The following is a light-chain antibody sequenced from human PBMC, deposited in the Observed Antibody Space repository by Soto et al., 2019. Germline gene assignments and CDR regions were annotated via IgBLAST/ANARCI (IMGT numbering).Light chain of an antibody. CDR2: SNN. J-gene: IGLJ3*02. V-gene: IGLV1-44*01. CDR1: RSNIAANT. CDR3: AAWDDSLNGPV. Sequence: QLVLTQPPSASGAPGQRVTISCSGSRSNIAANTVNWYQQFPGTAPKLLIYSNNQRPSGVPDRFSGSKSGTSASLAISGLQSVDESDYYCAAWDDSLNGPVFGGGTQLTVL.